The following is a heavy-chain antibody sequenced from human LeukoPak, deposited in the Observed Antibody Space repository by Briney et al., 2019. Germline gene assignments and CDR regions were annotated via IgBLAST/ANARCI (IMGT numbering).Heavy chain of an antibody. D-gene: IGHD3-16*01. CDR3: ATGRWGVDY. CDR2: INPNSGGT. V-gene: IGHV1-2*02. Sequence: GAPVKVSCMASGYXFTYYYIHWVRQAPGQGLESMGWINPNSGGTNYAQKFQGRVTMTRDTSISTAYMELSRLRSDDTAVYYCATGRWGVDYWGQGTLVTVSS. CDR1: GYXFTYYY. J-gene: IGHJ4*02.